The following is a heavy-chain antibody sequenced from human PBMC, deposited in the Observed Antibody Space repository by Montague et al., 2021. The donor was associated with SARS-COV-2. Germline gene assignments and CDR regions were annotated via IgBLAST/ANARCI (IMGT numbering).Heavy chain of an antibody. CDR1: GGSISNYY. CDR3: ARDYSHCSGGSCVFDY. D-gene: IGHD2-15*01. Sequence: SETLSLTCTVSGGSISNYYWSWIRQPAGKGLEWIGRIYSSGSANYNPSLKIRISMSVDTSNNQFSLKLSSVTAAATAIYYCARDYSHCSGGSCVFDYWGQGTLVTVSS. V-gene: IGHV4-4*07. J-gene: IGHJ4*02. CDR2: IYSSGSA.